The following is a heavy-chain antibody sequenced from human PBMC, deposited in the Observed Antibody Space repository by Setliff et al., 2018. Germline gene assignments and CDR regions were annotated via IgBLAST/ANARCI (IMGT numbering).Heavy chain of an antibody. CDR3: ARAGQLDYFQH. CDR2: IDPSADYT. D-gene: IGHD6-13*01. V-gene: IGHV1-46*01. J-gene: IGHJ1*01. Sequence: ASVKVSCKASGGTFSSYGISWVRQAPGQGLEWMGIIDPSADYTNYAQKFQGRVTMTRDTSISTVYMELSSLRSDDTAVYYCARAGQLDYFQHWGQGTLVTVSS. CDR1: GGTFSSYG.